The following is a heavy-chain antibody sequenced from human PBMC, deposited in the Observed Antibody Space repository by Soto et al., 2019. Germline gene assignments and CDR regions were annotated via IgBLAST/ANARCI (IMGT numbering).Heavy chain of an antibody. CDR2: INPSGGST. CDR1: GYTFTSYY. J-gene: IGHJ4*02. D-gene: IGHD2-15*01. Sequence: ASVKVSCKASGYTFTSYYMHWVRQAPGQGLEWMGIINPSGGSTSYAQKFQGRVTMSRDNSKNILYLQMNNLRAEDTAVYYCAKDLVGGVPYWGQGTLVTVSS. CDR3: AKDLVGGVPY. V-gene: IGHV1-46*01.